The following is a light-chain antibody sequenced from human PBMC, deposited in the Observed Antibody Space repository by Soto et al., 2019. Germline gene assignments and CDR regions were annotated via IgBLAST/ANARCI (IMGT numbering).Light chain of an antibody. CDR1: QSVSTSY. J-gene: IGKJ5*01. Sequence: EIVWTQSPGTLSLSPGERATLSCRSSQSVSTSYLAWYQQKPGQAPGLLIYAASSRATGIPDRFSGSGSGTDFTLTISRLEPEDFAVYYCQQYGGSPAITFGQGTRREI. CDR3: QQYGGSPAIT. CDR2: AAS. V-gene: IGKV3-20*01.